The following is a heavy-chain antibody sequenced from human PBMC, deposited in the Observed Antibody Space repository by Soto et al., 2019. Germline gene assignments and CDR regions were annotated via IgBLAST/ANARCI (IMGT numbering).Heavy chain of an antibody. CDR1: GFTFSSYG. V-gene: IGHV3-30*18. Sequence: QVQLVESGGGVVQPGRSLRLSCAASGFTFSSYGMHWVRQAPGKGLEWVAVISYDGSNKYYADSVKGRFTISGDNSKNTLYLQMNSLRAEDTAVYYCAKDCSGGSCYYVGDWGQGTLVTVSS. D-gene: IGHD2-15*01. J-gene: IGHJ4*02. CDR3: AKDCSGGSCYYVGD. CDR2: ISYDGSNK.